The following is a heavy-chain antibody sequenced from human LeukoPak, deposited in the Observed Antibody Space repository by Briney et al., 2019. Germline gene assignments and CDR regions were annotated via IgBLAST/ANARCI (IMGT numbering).Heavy chain of an antibody. V-gene: IGHV4-39*07. J-gene: IGHJ4*02. CDR1: GGSISSSSYY. Sequence: SETLSLTCTVSGGSISSSSYYWGWIRQPPGKGLEWIGSIYYSGSTYYNPSLKSRVTISVDTSKNQFSLKPSSVTAADTAVYYCASRLRGSGSYYFDYWGQGTLVTVSS. D-gene: IGHD3-10*01. CDR2: IYYSGST. CDR3: ASRLRGSGSYYFDY.